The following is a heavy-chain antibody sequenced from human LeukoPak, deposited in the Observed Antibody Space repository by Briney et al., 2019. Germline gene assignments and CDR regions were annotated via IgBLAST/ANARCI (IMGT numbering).Heavy chain of an antibody. V-gene: IGHV3-11*04. D-gene: IGHD3-22*01. J-gene: IGHJ3*02. Sequence: PGGSLRLSCAASGFTFSDYYMSWVRQAPGKGLEWISYLTTSGSTKYYADSVKGRFTISRDNAKNSLFLQMNSLRAEDTAVYYCARDRDPGYYDTNGYRRVNAFDIWGQGTMVTVSS. CDR3: ARDRDPGYYDTNGYRRVNAFDI. CDR1: GFTFSDYY. CDR2: LTTSGSTK.